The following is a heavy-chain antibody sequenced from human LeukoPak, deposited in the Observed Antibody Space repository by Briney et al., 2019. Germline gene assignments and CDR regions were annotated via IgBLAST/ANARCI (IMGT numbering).Heavy chain of an antibody. D-gene: IGHD3-22*01. CDR1: RFTFSNFG. CDR3: ARDSYDSSGYYGY. J-gene: IGHJ4*02. Sequence: GGPLRLSCAASRFTFSNFGMSWVRQAPGKGLEWVSGISGSGGTTYYADSVKGRFTISRDNSKNTLYLQMNSLRAEDTAVYYCARDSYDSSGYYGYWGQGTLVTVSS. V-gene: IGHV3-23*01. CDR2: ISGSGGTT.